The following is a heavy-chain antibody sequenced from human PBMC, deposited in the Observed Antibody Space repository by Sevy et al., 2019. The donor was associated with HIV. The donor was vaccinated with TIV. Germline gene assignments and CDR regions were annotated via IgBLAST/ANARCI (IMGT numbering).Heavy chain of an antibody. V-gene: IGHV1-69*13. D-gene: IGHD3-3*01. Sequence: ASVKVSCKASGGTFSSYAISWVRQAPGQGLEWMGGIIPIFGTANYAQKFQGRVTITADESTSTAYMELSSLGSEDTAVYYCASRASNYDFWSGYRQRLYGMDVWGQGTTVTVSS. CDR1: GGTFSSYA. CDR3: ASRASNYDFWSGYRQRLYGMDV. CDR2: IIPIFGTA. J-gene: IGHJ6*02.